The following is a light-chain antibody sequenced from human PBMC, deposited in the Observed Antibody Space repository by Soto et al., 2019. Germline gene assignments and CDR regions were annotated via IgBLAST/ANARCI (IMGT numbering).Light chain of an antibody. CDR3: QQRTSWPT. J-gene: IGKJ4*01. CDR1: QSVSSY. Sequence: EVVLTQSPATLSLSPGERATVSCRASQSVSSYLAWYQQKPGQAPRLLIYGASSRATGIPDRFSGSGSGTDFTLTISSLEPEDFAVYYCQQRTSWPTFGGGTKVDI. CDR2: GAS. V-gene: IGKV3-11*01.